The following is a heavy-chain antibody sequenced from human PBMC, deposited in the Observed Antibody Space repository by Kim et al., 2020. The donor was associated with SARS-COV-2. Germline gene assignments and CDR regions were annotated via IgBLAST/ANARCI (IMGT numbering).Heavy chain of an antibody. CDR3: ARDSTYGDYIFDY. V-gene: IGHV4-39*07. Sequence: SETLSLTCTVSGGSISSSSYYWGWIRQPPGKGLEWIGSIYYSGSTYYNPSLKSRVTISVDTSKNQFSLKLSSVTAADTAVYYCARDSTYGDYIFDYWGQGTLVTVSS. CDR2: IYYSGST. CDR1: GGSISSSSYY. J-gene: IGHJ4*02. D-gene: IGHD4-17*01.